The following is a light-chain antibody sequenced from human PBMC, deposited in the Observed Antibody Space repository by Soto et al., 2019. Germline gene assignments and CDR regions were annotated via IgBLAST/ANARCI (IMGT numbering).Light chain of an antibody. V-gene: IGLV2-14*01. CDR1: SGDVGAYNS. Sequence: QSVLTQPDSVSGSPGQSITISCTGTSGDVGAYNSVSWYQQHPGKAPKLMIYDVTNRPSGVSNRFSGSKSGNTASLTISGLQVEDEADYSCSSYTSGTTLYVFGPGTKVTVL. J-gene: IGLJ1*01. CDR2: DVT. CDR3: SSYTSGTTLYV.